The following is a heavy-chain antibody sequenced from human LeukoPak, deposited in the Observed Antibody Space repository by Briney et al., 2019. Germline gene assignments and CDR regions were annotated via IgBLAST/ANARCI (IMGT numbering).Heavy chain of an antibody. CDR3: ARDPRWGSCRHVDY. V-gene: IGHV3-21*05. Sequence: GGSLRLSCAASGFTFSSYEMNWVRQAPGKGLEWVSYISSSSSYIYYADSVKGRFTISRDNAKNSLYLQMNSLRAEDTAVYYCARDPRWGSCRHVDYWGQGTLVTVSS. CDR1: GFTFSSYE. CDR2: ISSSSSYI. D-gene: IGHD3-16*02. J-gene: IGHJ4*02.